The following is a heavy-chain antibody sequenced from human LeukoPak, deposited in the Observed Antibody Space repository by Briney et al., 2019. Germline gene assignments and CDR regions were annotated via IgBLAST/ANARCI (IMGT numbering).Heavy chain of an antibody. V-gene: IGHV4-39*07. Sequence: SETLSLTCTVSGGSISSSSYYWGWIRQPPGKGLEWIGSIYYSGSTYYNPSLKSRVTISVDTSKNQFSLKLSSVTAADTAVYYCARDLPHSSSSRSGDYWGQGTLVTVSS. CDR2: IYYSGST. CDR1: GGSISSSSYY. J-gene: IGHJ4*02. D-gene: IGHD6-6*01. CDR3: ARDLPHSSSSRSGDY.